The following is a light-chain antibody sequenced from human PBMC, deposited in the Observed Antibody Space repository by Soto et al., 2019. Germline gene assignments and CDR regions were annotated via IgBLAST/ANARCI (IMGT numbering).Light chain of an antibody. V-gene: IGKV1-9*01. Sequence: DIQLTQSPSFLSASIGDSVTITCRASQDIGTYLAWYQQKPGKAPNLLVYAASTLHSGVPSRFSGSGSGTEFTLTITSLQPEDVATYYCQQLHTYLLTFGGGTKVQIK. CDR1: QDIGTY. CDR3: QQLHTYLLT. J-gene: IGKJ4*01. CDR2: AAS.